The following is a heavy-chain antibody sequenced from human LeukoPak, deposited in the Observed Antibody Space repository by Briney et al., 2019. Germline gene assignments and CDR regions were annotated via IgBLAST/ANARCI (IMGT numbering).Heavy chain of an antibody. Sequence: GGSLRLSCAASGFTFSSYAMSWVRQAPGKGLEWVSAISGSGGSTYYADSVKGRFTISRDSAKNSLYLQMNSLRAEDTAVYYCARTMVRGVIITWGQGTLVTVSS. V-gene: IGHV3-23*01. J-gene: IGHJ5*01. CDR3: ARTMVRGVIIT. CDR2: ISGSGGST. CDR1: GFTFSSYA. D-gene: IGHD3-10*01.